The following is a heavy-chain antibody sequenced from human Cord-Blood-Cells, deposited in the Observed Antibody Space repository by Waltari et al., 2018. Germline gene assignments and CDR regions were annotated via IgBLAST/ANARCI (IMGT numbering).Heavy chain of an antibody. CDR3: ARVTYDFWSGYYEYFQH. J-gene: IGHJ1*01. Sequence: QVQLQQWGAGLLKPSETLSLTCAVYGGSFSGYYWSWIRQPHGKGLEWIGEINHSGSTNDNPSLKSRVTISVDTSKNQFSLKRSSVTAADTAVYYWARVTYDFWSGYYEYFQHWGQGTLVTVSS. V-gene: IGHV4-34*01. CDR2: INHSGST. D-gene: IGHD3-3*01. CDR1: GGSFSGYY.